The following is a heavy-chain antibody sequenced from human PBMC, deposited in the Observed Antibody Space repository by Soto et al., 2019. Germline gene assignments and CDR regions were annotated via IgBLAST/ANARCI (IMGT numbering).Heavy chain of an antibody. V-gene: IGHV3-66*01. CDR3: AKETYSGSSHFDY. CDR1: GFTVSSKY. CDR2: IQSGGPT. D-gene: IGHD1-26*01. J-gene: IGHJ4*02. Sequence: GGSLRLSCAASGFTVSSKYMSWVRQAPGKGLEWVSLIQSGGPTYYADSVKGRFTISRDTSKNTLYLQMNSLRAEDTAVYYCAKETYSGSSHFDYWGQGTLVTVSS.